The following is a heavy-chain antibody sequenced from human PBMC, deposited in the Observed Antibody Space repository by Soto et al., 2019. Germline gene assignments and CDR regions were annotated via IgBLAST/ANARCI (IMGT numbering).Heavy chain of an antibody. V-gene: IGHV3-48*02. J-gene: IGHJ5*02. Sequence: EVQLVESGGGLVQPGGSLRLSCAASGLTFSSYSTNWVRQAPGKGLEWVSYISSSSSTIFYADSVKGRFTISRDNAKNSLYLQMTSLRDEATAVYYCAREGGNLNWFDPWGQGTLVTVSS. D-gene: IGHD1-26*01. CDR2: ISSSSSTI. CDR1: GLTFSSYS. CDR3: AREGGNLNWFDP.